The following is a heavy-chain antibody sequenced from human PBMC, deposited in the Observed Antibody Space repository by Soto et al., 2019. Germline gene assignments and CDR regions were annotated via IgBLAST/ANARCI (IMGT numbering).Heavy chain of an antibody. CDR2: IDPSDSYT. CDR3: ARYLGYYYVMDV. V-gene: IGHV5-10-1*01. D-gene: IGHD3-16*01. Sequence: GESLKISCKGSGYSFTSYWISWVRQMPGKGLEWMGRIDPSDSYTNYSPSFQGHVTISADKSISTAYLQWSSLKASDTAMYYCARYLGYYYVMDVRGQGTTVTVSS. CDR1: GYSFTSYW. J-gene: IGHJ6*02.